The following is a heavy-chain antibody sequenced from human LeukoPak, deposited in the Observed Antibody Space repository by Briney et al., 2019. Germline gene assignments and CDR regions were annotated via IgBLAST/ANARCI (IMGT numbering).Heavy chain of an antibody. CDR2: INQDGSER. CDR1: GFTFSSYW. V-gene: IGHV3-7*01. J-gene: IGHJ5*02. D-gene: IGHD2-2*01. Sequence: GGSLRLSCAASGFTFSSYWMTWVRQAPGKGLEWVANINQDGSERYSVDSAKGRFTISRDNAKNSLYLQMNSLRAEDTAVYYCAREGCSSTSCYQGNPWGQGTLVTVSS. CDR3: AREGCSSTSCYQGNP.